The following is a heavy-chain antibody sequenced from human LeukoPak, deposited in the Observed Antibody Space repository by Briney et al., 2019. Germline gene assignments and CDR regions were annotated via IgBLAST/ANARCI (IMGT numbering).Heavy chain of an antibody. V-gene: IGHV3-30*02. CDR3: AKEPYGSGSGGRLRLHYFDY. CDR2: IRYDGSNK. CDR1: GFTFSSYG. Sequence: GGSLRLSCAASGFTFSSYGMHWVRQAPGKGLEWVAFIRYDGSNKYYADSVKGRFTISRDNSKNTLYLQMNSLRAEDTAVYYCAKEPYGSGSGGRLRLHYFDYWGQGTLVTVSS. D-gene: IGHD3-10*01. J-gene: IGHJ4*02.